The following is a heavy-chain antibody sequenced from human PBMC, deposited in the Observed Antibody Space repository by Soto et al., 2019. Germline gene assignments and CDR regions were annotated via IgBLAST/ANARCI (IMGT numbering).Heavy chain of an antibody. CDR1: GDSVTGNTAG. D-gene: IGHD3-10*01. V-gene: IGHV6-1*01. CDR3: ATGMLVRGAYHVDV. J-gene: IGHJ6*02. Sequence: SQTLSLTCVISGDSVTGNTAGWNWIRQSPSRGLEWLGRTYYRSKWYYDYAGSVKGRMTINPDTSRNQFSLQLTSVSPEDTAVYYCATGMLVRGAYHVDVWGQGTTVTVSS. CDR2: TYYRSKWYY.